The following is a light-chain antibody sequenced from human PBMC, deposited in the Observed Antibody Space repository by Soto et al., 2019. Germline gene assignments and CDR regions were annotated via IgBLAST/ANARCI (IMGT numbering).Light chain of an antibody. V-gene: IGKV1-5*01. CDR1: QSISSR. CDR2: DAS. Sequence: DIQMTQSPSTLSASVGDRVTITCRSSQSISSRLTWYQQKPGKAPQLLIYDASSLKSGVPSRFSGSGSGTEFTLTVSSLQPDDFATYYRQQYNSYPWTFGQGTKVEIK. J-gene: IGKJ1*01. CDR3: QQYNSYPWT.